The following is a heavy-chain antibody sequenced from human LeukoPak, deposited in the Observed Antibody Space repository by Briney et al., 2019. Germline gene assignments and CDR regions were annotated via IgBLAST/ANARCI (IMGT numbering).Heavy chain of an antibody. D-gene: IGHD3-16*01. J-gene: IGHJ6*02. CDR2: ISGSGGST. Sequence: GGSLRLSCAASGFTFSSYAMSWVRQAPGKGLEWVSAISGSGGSTYYADSVKGRFTISRDNSKNTLYLQMNSLRAEDTAVYYCAKGGSGELLYYYYGMDVWGQGTTVTVSS. V-gene: IGHV3-23*01. CDR1: GFTFSSYA. CDR3: AKGGSGELLYYYYGMDV.